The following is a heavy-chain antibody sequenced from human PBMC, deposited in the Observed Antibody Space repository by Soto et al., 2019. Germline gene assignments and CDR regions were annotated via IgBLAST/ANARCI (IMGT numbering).Heavy chain of an antibody. V-gene: IGHV5-51*01. Sequence: HGESLKISCKGSGYSFTSCWIGWVRQMPGKGLEWMGIIYPGDSDTRYSPSFQGQVTISADKSISTAYLQWSSLKASDTAMYYCARGQDKAMVYPPWLDPWGQGTMVTVYS. CDR1: GYSFTSCW. CDR3: ARGQDKAMVYPPWLDP. CDR2: IYPGDSDT. D-gene: IGHD5-18*01. J-gene: IGHJ5*02.